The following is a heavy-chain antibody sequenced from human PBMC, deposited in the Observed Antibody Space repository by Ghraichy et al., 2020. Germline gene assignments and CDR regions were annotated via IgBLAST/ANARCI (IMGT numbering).Heavy chain of an antibody. CDR1: GFAFSRYG. CDR2: IWHDGSNK. J-gene: IGHJ4*02. CDR3: ATEEMATIRGGFDF. V-gene: IGHV3-33*01. Sequence: GGSLRLSCAASGFAFSRYGVHWVRQAPGKGLEWVALIWHDGSNKYYADSVKGRFTISRDNSKNTVYLQMNSLRAEDSAVYYCATEEMATIRGGFDFWGQGTLVTVSS. D-gene: IGHD5-24*01.